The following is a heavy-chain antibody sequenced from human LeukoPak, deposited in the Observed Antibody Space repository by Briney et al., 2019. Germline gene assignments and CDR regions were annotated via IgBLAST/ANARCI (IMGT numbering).Heavy chain of an antibody. CDR2: IGGSGGST. CDR3: AKDVGSSGSFDH. V-gene: IGHV3-23*01. CDR1: GLTLSTAW. D-gene: IGHD6-19*01. Sequence: GGSLRLSCTASGLTLSTAWMSWVRQAPGKGLEWVSAIGGSGGSTYHAASVKGRFTISRDNSRNTLYLQMNGLRAEDTAVYYCAKDVGSSGSFDHWGQGTLVTVSS. J-gene: IGHJ4*02.